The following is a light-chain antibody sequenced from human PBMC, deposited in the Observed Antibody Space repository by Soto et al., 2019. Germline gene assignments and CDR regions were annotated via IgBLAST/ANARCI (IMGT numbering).Light chain of an antibody. Sequence: DIQMTQSPSTLSASVGDRVTITCRASQSISNRLAWYQQKPGKAPKVLIYDASSLESGVPSRFSGSGSATEFILTISSLQPDDFATYYCQQADTFPITFGQGARLEIK. CDR1: QSISNR. V-gene: IGKV1-5*01. CDR2: DAS. J-gene: IGKJ5*01. CDR3: QQADTFPIT.